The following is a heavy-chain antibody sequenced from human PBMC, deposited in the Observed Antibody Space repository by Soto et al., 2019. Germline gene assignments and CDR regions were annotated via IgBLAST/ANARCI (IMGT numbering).Heavy chain of an antibody. D-gene: IGHD5-18*01. CDR2: ISAYNGNT. CDR1: GYTFTSYG. J-gene: IGHJ6*02. Sequence: QVQLVQSGAEVKKPGASVKVSCKASGYTFTSYGISWVRQAPGQGLEWMGWISAYNGNTNYAQKLQGRVTMTTDTSTSTAYMALRSVRSDDTTVYSCARDGHSYGSFLQGGYGMEFWGQGTTVTVSS. CDR3: ARDGHSYGSFLQGGYGMEF. V-gene: IGHV1-18*01.